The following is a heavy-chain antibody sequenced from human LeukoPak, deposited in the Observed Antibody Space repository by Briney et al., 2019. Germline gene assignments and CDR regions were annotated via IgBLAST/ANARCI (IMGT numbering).Heavy chain of an antibody. J-gene: IGHJ4*02. V-gene: IGHV3-74*01. CDR3: GRDGQGSTPLDY. D-gene: IGHD1-26*01. CDR2: ISADGSST. Sequence: GALRLSCAASVFTFNSHWMHWVRQAPGRGLVWVSGISADGSSTRYADSVNGRFTISRDNDKNTLYLQMNSLRAEDTAVYYCGRDGQGSTPLDYWGQGTLVTVSS. CDR1: VFTFNSHW.